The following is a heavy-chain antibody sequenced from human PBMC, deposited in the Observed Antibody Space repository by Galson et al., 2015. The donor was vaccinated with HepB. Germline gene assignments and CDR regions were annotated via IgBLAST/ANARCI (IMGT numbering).Heavy chain of an antibody. D-gene: IGHD4-17*01. V-gene: IGHV3-11*01. J-gene: IGHJ3*02. CDR2: IRTNGATT. CDR1: GLTLSSYT. Sequence: SLRLSCAASGLTLSSYTMSWVRQSPGRGLQWVSYIRTNGATTYYTDSEKGRFTVARDNARNTVSLQMSSLTADDSAVYFCARTRFGNGAYWTFEIWGQGTLVTVAS. CDR3: ARTRFGNGAYWTFEI.